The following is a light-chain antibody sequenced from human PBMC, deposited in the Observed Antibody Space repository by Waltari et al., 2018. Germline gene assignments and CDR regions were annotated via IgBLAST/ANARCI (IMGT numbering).Light chain of an antibody. V-gene: IGKV3-20*01. Sequence: EIVLTQSPGTLSLSPGERATLSCRASQSVGRSLAWYQQKHGQAPRLLIYDASTRATGIPDRFSGGGSGTDCSLTISRLEPEDFAVYYCQMYVRLPATFGQGTKVEI. CDR3: QMYVRLPAT. CDR2: DAS. J-gene: IGKJ1*01. CDR1: QSVGRS.